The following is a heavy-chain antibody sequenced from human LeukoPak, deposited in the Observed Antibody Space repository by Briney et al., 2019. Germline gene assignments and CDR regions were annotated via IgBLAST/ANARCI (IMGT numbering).Heavy chain of an antibody. Sequence: SETLSLTCTVPGGSISSYYWSWIRQPPGKGLEWIGYIYYSGSTNYNPSLKSRVTISVDTSKNQFSLKLSSVTAADTAVYYCAGTPMTFGELFDPWFDPWGQGTLVTVSS. CDR2: IYYSGST. J-gene: IGHJ5*02. CDR1: GGSISSYY. CDR3: AGTPMTFGELFDPWFDP. V-gene: IGHV4-59*01. D-gene: IGHD3-10*01.